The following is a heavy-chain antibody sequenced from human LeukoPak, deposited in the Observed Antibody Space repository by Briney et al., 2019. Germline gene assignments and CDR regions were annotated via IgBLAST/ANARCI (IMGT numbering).Heavy chain of an antibody. D-gene: IGHD5-12*01. Sequence: ASVKVSCKASGYTFTGYYMHWVRQAPGQGLEWMGWINPNSGGTNYAQKFQGRVTMTSDTSISTAYMELSRLRSDDTAVYYCARDSKPNSGYDFMDVWGKGTTVTVSS. CDR2: INPNSGGT. V-gene: IGHV1-2*02. CDR3: ARDSKPNSGYDFMDV. J-gene: IGHJ6*04. CDR1: GYTFTGYY.